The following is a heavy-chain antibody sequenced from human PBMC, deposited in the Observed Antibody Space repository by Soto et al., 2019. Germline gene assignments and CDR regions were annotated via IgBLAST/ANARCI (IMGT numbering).Heavy chain of an antibody. D-gene: IGHD6-13*01. CDR3: ARLRAAGLSQIIAAAGSRYYYYYGMDV. V-gene: IGHV4-34*01. Sequence: PSETLSLTCAVYGASFSGYYWSWIRQPPGKGLEWIGEINHTGSTNYNPSLKSRVTISVDTSKNQFSLKLSSVTAADTAVYYCARLRAAGLSQIIAAAGSRYYYYYGMDVWGQGTTVTVSS. CDR2: INHTGST. J-gene: IGHJ6*02. CDR1: GASFSGYY.